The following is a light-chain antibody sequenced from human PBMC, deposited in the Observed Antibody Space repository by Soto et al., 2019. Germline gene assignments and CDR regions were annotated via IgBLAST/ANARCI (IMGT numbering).Light chain of an antibody. J-gene: IGKJ1*01. CDR2: AAS. V-gene: IGKV1-9*01. CDR1: QGIAVY. Sequence: DIQMTQSPTSLSASVGDRVTITCRASQGIAVYLAWYQQQPGKAPKLLIYAASTLQSGVPSRFSGSRSGTEFTLTISSLQPDDIATYYCQQYDTYWTFGQGTKVDIK. CDR3: QQYDTYWT.